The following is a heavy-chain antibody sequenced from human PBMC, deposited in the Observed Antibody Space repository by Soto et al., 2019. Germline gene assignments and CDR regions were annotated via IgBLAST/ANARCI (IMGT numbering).Heavy chain of an antibody. V-gene: IGHV1-18*01. D-gene: IGHD2-21*01. Sequence: ASVKVSCKSSGYKFISHSITWVRQAPGQGLEWMGRVSAYNGNTNYAQKLQGRVTMTTDTSTNTAYMELRSLRSDDTAVYYCARGAFCGGAPGCRDMDVWGQGTTVTVSS. J-gene: IGHJ6*02. CDR3: ARGAFCGGAPGCRDMDV. CDR2: VSAYNGNT. CDR1: GYKFISHS.